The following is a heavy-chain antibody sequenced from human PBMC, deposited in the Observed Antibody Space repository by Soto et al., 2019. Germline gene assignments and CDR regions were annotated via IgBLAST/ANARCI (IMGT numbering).Heavy chain of an antibody. Sequence: PGESLKISCKGFGYSFTSYWIGWLRQMPGKGLEWMGIIHPDDSDTRYSPSFQGQVTMSADKSISTAYLQWSSLKASDTAIYYCARQYSSGWYTYSVWGQGTMVTVSS. V-gene: IGHV5-51*01. J-gene: IGHJ3*01. D-gene: IGHD6-19*01. CDR2: IHPDDSDT. CDR1: GYSFTSYW. CDR3: ARQYSSGWYTYSV.